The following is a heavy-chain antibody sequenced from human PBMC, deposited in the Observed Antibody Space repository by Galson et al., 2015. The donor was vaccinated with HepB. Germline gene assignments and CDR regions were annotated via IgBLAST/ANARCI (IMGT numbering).Heavy chain of an antibody. CDR2: ISMDGSNR. J-gene: IGHJ4*02. Sequence: SLRLSCAASGFTFSDYGMHWVRQAPGKGLEWVAVISMDGSNRYSADSVKGRFTISRDNSQNTLYLQMNSLRVEDTAVYYCARKINDWRSPPADYWGQGTLVTVSS. D-gene: IGHD3-3*01. V-gene: IGHV3-30*03. CDR3: ARKINDWRSPPADY. CDR1: GFTFSDYG.